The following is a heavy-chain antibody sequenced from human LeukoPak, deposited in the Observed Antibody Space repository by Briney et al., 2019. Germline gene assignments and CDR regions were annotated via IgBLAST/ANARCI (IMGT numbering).Heavy chain of an antibody. CDR2: ISSSGGST. CDR1: GFTFSSYA. J-gene: IGHJ4*02. V-gene: IGHV3-23*01. Sequence: GGSLRLSCAASGFTFSSYAMSWVRQAPGKGLEWVSAISSSGGSTYYADSVKGRFTISRDNSKNTLYLQMNSLRAEGTAVYYCAGKYNSGWYYFDYWGQGTLVTVSS. CDR3: AGKYNSGWYYFDY. D-gene: IGHD6-19*01.